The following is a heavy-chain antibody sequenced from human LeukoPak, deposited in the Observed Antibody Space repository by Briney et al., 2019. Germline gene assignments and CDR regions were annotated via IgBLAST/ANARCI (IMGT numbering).Heavy chain of an antibody. CDR1: GYTFTGYY. V-gene: IGHV1-2*02. Sequence: ASVKVSCKAPGYTFTGYYMHWVRQAPGQGLEWMGWINPNSGGTNYAQKFQGRVTMTRDTSISTAYMELSRLRSDDTAVYYCARGSRMVRGVANWFDPWGQGTLVTVSS. J-gene: IGHJ5*02. D-gene: IGHD3-10*01. CDR3: ARGSRMVRGVANWFDP. CDR2: INPNSGGT.